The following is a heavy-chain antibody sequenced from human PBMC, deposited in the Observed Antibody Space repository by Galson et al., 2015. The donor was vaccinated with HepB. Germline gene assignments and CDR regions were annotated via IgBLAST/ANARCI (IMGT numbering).Heavy chain of an antibody. CDR2: IIPIFGTA. D-gene: IGHD2-15*01. CDR1: GGTFSSYA. CDR3: ARGGDIVVVVAADDAFDI. J-gene: IGHJ3*02. V-gene: IGHV1-69*13. Sequence: SVKVSCKASGGTFSSYAISWVRQAPGQGLEWMGGIIPIFGTANYAQKFQGRVTITADESTSTAYMELSSLRSEDTAVYYCARGGDIVVVVAADDAFDIWGPGTMVTVSS.